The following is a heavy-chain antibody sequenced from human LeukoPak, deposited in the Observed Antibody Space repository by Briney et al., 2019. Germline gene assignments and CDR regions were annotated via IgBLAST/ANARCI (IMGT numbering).Heavy chain of an antibody. Sequence: GGSLRLSSAASGFTLSTYAMSWVRQAPGKGLEWVSAISGSGGSTYYADTVKGRFTISRDNSKNTLYLQMNSLRAEDTAVYYCAKDGIYCSSTSCYDNFDYWGQGTLVTVSS. CDR1: GFTLSTYA. V-gene: IGHV3-23*01. D-gene: IGHD2-2*01. J-gene: IGHJ4*02. CDR2: ISGSGGST. CDR3: AKDGIYCSSTSCYDNFDY.